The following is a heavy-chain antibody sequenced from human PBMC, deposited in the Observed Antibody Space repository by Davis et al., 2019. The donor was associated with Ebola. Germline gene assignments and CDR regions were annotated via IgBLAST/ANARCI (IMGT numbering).Heavy chain of an antibody. V-gene: IGHV4-34*01. CDR1: GGSFSGYY. D-gene: IGHD2-2*02. J-gene: IGHJ6*02. CDR3: AREWVVPAAIPSYYYYYGMDV. Sequence: SETLSLTCAVYGGSFSGYYWSWIRQPPGKGLEWIGEINHSGSTNYNPSLKSRVTISVDTSKNQFSLKLSSVTAADTAVYYCAREWVVPAAIPSYYYYYGMDVWGQGTTVTASS. CDR2: INHSGST.